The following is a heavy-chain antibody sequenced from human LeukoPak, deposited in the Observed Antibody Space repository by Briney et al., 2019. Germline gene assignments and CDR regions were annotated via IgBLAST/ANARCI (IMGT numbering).Heavy chain of an antibody. J-gene: IGHJ4*02. Sequence: GGSLRLSCAASGFAFSSAWMSWIRQAPGKGLEWVGHIKSKTHGGTTDYAAPVKGRFTISRDDSKNTLYLEMNSLKTEDTAVYYCTTENLRYCSGGSCYSGIYYFDWWGQGTLVTVSS. CDR3: TTENLRYCSGGSCYSGIYYFDW. V-gene: IGHV3-15*01. D-gene: IGHD2-15*01. CDR1: GFAFSSAW. CDR2: IKSKTHGGTT.